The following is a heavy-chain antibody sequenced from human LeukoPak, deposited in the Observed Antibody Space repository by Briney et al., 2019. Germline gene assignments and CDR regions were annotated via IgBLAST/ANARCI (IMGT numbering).Heavy chain of an antibody. CDR1: GGSIRSYY. V-gene: IGHV4-38-2*02. CDR3: ARDAYSGYEAGYYMDV. CDR2: MFHSGST. Sequence: SETLSLTCTVSGGSIRSYYWSWIRQPPGKGLEWIGSMFHSGSTYYNPSLKSRVTLSVDTSKNQFSLKLSSVTAAETAVYYCARDAYSGYEAGYYMDVWGKGTTVTVSS. D-gene: IGHD5-12*01. J-gene: IGHJ6*03.